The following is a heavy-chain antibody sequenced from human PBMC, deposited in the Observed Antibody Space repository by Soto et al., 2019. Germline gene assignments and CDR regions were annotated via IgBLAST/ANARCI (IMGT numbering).Heavy chain of an antibody. CDR3: ATGGDIVLVPTAISWFDP. V-gene: IGHV1-69*12. J-gene: IGHJ5*02. Sequence: QVQLVQSGAEVKKPGSSVKVSCKASGGTFSSQAISWVRQAPGQGLEWMGGIIPLFGTANYAQKFQGRVTITADESTSTAYRELSSLRSEDTAVYYCATGGDIVLVPTAISWFDPWGQGTLVTVSS. CDR2: IIPLFGTA. D-gene: IGHD2-2*01. CDR1: GGTFSSQA.